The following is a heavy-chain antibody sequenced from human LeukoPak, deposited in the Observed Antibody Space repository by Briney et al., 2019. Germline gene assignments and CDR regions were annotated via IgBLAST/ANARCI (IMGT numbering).Heavy chain of an antibody. CDR2: IKSKTDSGTT. Sequence: GGSLRLSCAAPGFTFSNAWMSWFRQPPGKGLEWVGRIKSKTDSGTTDYAAPVKGRFTISRDDSQNTLYLQMNSLRAEDTAVYYCARDLIQLLLRGFIGYWGQGTLVAVSS. D-gene: IGHD5-18*01. V-gene: IGHV3-15*01. CDR3: ARDLIQLLLRGFIGY. J-gene: IGHJ4*02. CDR1: GFTFSNAW.